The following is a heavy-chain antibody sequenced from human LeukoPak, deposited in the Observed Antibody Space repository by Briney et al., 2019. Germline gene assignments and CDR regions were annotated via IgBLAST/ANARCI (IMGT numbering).Heavy chain of an antibody. J-gene: IGHJ4*02. V-gene: IGHV3-7*01. Sequence: GGSLRLSCAASGFTFSSYWMSWVRQAPGKGLEGVANIKQDGSEKYYVDSLKGRFTISRDNAKNSLYLQMNSLTAEDTAVYYCAKARRDGYNTCYFDYWGQGTLVTVSS. CDR2: IKQDGSEK. D-gene: IGHD5-24*01. CDR3: AKARRDGYNTCYFDY. CDR1: GFTFSSYW.